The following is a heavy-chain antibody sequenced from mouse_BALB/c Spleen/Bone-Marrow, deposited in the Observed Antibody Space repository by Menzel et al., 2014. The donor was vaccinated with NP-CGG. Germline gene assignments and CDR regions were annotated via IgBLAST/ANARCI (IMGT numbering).Heavy chain of an antibody. CDR2: INPESSTI. D-gene: IGHD1-1*01. CDR3: ARLGYYGYFVD. J-gene: IGHJ2*01. CDR1: GFDFRRYW. Sequence: DVMLVESGGGPVQPGGSLKLSCAASGFDFRRYWMSWVRQAPGKGLEWIGEINPESSTINYTPSLKGKFIISRDNAKNTLYLQMSKVRSEDTALYYCARLGYYGYFVDWGQGTTLTVSS. V-gene: IGHV4-1*02.